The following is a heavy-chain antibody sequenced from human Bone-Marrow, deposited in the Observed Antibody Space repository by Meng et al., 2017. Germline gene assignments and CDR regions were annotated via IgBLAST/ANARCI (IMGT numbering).Heavy chain of an antibody. CDR1: GGSISSGDYY. CDR2: IYYPGTT. D-gene: IGHD3-3*01. J-gene: IGHJ5*02. Sequence: QGQLQESGPGLVKPSQTLSLPCTVSGGSISSGDYYWSWIRQPPGTGLEWIGYIYYPGTTYYNPSLKSRLTISVDTSKNQFSLNLTSVTAADTAVYYCARDTDFWSASNWFDPWGPGTLVTVSS. V-gene: IGHV4-30-4*08. CDR3: ARDTDFWSASNWFDP.